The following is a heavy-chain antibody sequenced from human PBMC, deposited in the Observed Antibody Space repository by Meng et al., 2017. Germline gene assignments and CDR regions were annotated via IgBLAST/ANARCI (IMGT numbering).Heavy chain of an antibody. CDR2: IIPIFGTA. D-gene: IGHD2-2*01. J-gene: IGHJ6*02. V-gene: IGHV1-69*13. CDR1: VRTFSSYA. CDR3: ASDTYCSSTSCYGWGGYYYYGMDV. Sequence: SVTVSCKASVRTFSSYAISWVRQAPGQGLEWMGGIIPIFGTANYAQKFQGRVTITADESTSTAYMELSSLRSEDTAVYYCASDTYCSSTSCYGWGGYYYYGMDVWGQGTTVTVSS.